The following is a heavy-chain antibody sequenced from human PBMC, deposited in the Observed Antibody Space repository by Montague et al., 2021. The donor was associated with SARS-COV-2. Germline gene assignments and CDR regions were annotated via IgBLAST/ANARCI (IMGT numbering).Heavy chain of an antibody. V-gene: IGHV4-61*05. J-gene: IGHJ4*02. D-gene: IGHD3-10*01. CDR2: IYYSGST. CDR3: ARHKKRLWFGELLFDY. Sequence: SETLSLTCTVSGGSISSSSYYWSWIRQPPGKGLEWIGYIYYSGSTNYNPSLKSRVTISVDTSKNQFSLKLSSVTAADTAVYYCARHKKRLWFGELLFDYWGQGTLVTVSS. CDR1: GGSISSSSYY.